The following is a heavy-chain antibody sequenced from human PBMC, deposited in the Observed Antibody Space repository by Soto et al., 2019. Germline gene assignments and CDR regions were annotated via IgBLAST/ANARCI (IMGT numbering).Heavy chain of an antibody. V-gene: IGHV3-11*01. D-gene: IGHD2-21*01. Sequence: PXGSLRLACEASGFTFSDYCMSWIRQAPGMGLEWISYIDTSGRSIYYADSVKGRFTISRDNAKNSLSLQMNSLRAEDTAVYYCASMPYCGDECYYNYWGQGILVTVSS. CDR3: ASMPYCGDECYYNY. J-gene: IGHJ4*02. CDR2: IDTSGRSI. CDR1: GFTFSDYC.